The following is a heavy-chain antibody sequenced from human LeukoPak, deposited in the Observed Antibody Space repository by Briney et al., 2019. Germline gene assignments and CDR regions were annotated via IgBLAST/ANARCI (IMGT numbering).Heavy chain of an antibody. CDR2: IKQDGSEK. J-gene: IGHJ4*02. Sequence: QAGGSLRLSCAASGFTFSSYWMSWVRQAPGKGLEWVANIKQDGSEKYYVDSVKGRFTISRDNAKNSLYLQMNSLRAEDTAVYYCAKPPGHSGSLLFDYWGQGTLVTVSS. D-gene: IGHD1-26*01. CDR3: AKPPGHSGSLLFDY. V-gene: IGHV3-7*03. CDR1: GFTFSSYW.